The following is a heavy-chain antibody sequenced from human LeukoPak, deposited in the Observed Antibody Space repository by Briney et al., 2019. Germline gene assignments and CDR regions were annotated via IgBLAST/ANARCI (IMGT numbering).Heavy chain of an antibody. CDR2: INPSTGST. V-gene: IGHV1-46*01. D-gene: IGHD2-15*01. J-gene: IGHJ4*02. Sequence: GASVKVSCKASGYTFSTYYLHWVRQAPGQRPEWMGLINPSTGSTTYAQDFQGRVTMTRDTSTSTVYMELSRLISEDTAIYYCASTDCSGGSCFMLDCWGQGTLVTVSS. CDR3: ASTDCSGGSCFMLDC. CDR1: GYTFSTYY.